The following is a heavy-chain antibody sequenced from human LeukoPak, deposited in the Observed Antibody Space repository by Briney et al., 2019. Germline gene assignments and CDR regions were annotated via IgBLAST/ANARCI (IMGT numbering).Heavy chain of an antibody. CDR3: ARALYGGYGHFDY. V-gene: IGHV3-21*01. CDR2: ISSSSSNI. J-gene: IGHJ4*02. CDR1: GFAFNSFN. D-gene: IGHD5-12*01. Sequence: GSLRLSCAVSGFAFNSFNMNWVRQAPGKGLEWVSFISSSSSNIYYADSVKGRFTISRDNAKNSLFLQMNSLRAEDTAVYYCARALYGGYGHFDYWGRGTLVTVSS.